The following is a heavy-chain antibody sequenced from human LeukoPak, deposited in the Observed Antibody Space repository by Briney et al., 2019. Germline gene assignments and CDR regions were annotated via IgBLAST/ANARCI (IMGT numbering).Heavy chain of an antibody. CDR1: GFTFSSYG. J-gene: IGHJ5*02. CDR2: ISGSGDSA. CDR3: AKGAPGFNWSDP. V-gene: IGHV3-23*01. Sequence: GGSLRLSCAASGFTFSSYGMSWVCQAPGKGLEWVSAISGSGDSAYYADSEKGRFTISRDNSKNTLYLQVNSLRAEDTAVYYWAKGAPGFNWSDPGAQGPLVTVS.